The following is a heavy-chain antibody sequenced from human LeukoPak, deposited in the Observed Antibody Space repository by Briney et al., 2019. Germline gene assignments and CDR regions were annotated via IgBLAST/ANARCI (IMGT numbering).Heavy chain of an antibody. V-gene: IGHV1-8*01. J-gene: IGHJ3*02. Sequence: ASVKVSCKASGYTFTSYDINWVRQATGQGLEWMGWMNPNSGNTGYAQKFQGRVTMTRNTSISTAYMELSSLRSEDTAVYYCARGLPLPYFVLSQGFPPQDAFDIWGQGTMVTVSS. CDR1: GYTFTSYD. CDR3: ARGLPLPYFVLSQGFPPQDAFDI. D-gene: IGHD3-9*01. CDR2: MNPNSGNT.